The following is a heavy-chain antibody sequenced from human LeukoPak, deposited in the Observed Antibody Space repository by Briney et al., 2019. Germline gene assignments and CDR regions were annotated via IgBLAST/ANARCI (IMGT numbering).Heavy chain of an antibody. V-gene: IGHV6-1*01. Sequence: SQTLSLTCAISGDSVSSKSASWNWIRQSPSSCLEWLGRTYSRSKWFNDYAVSVKSRISINPDTSKNQFSLHLTSVTPDDTAVYFCARGTGSLDYWGQGTLVTVSS. J-gene: IGHJ4*02. CDR1: GDSVSSKSAS. D-gene: IGHD1-26*01. CDR3: ARGTGSLDY. CDR2: TYSRSKWFN.